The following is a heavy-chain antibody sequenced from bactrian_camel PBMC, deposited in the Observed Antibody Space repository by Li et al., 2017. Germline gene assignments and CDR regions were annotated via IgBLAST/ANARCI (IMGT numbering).Heavy chain of an antibody. CDR3: AADRRRQGPPSLRPGDYSV. D-gene: IGHD2*01. Sequence: QVQLVESGGGSVQAGGSLRLSCVVSGDTASTYCMGWFRQAPGQLREGVAAIDSDGNTSYGEAVKGRFSISKDNARNWLDLQMDSLEPGDTARYYCAADRRRQGPPSLRPGDYSVWGQGTQVTVS. CDR2: IDSDGNT. J-gene: IGHJ4*01. CDR1: GDTASTYC. V-gene: IGHV3S53*01.